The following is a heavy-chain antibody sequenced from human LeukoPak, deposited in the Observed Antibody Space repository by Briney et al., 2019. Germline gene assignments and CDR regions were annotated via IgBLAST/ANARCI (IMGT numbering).Heavy chain of an antibody. CDR3: ARRADLDN. V-gene: IGHV3-7*01. CDR1: GFIYSSYW. J-gene: IGHJ4*02. Sequence: AGGSLRLSCAASGFIYSSYWMTWVRQAPGKGLEWVANIKQDGSEKYDVDSVKGRFTISRDNAENSLYLQMNSLRAEDTAVYYCARRADLDNWGQGTLVTVSS. D-gene: IGHD6-25*01. CDR2: IKQDGSEK.